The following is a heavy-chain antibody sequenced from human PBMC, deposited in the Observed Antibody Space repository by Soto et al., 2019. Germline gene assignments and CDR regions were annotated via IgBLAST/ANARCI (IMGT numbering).Heavy chain of an antibody. CDR3: ARGGAMGVDY. CDR2: IYFDGITT. Sequence: PXGCLRLSCTACGFTVNTHWMHGVRQAPGKGLVWVSRIYFDGITTNYADSVKGRLTVSRDNAKNTVYLHVNTLRDEDTAVYYCARGGAMGVDYWGQGTPVTVSS. CDR1: GFTVNTHW. V-gene: IGHV3-74*01. J-gene: IGHJ4*02. D-gene: IGHD1-26*01.